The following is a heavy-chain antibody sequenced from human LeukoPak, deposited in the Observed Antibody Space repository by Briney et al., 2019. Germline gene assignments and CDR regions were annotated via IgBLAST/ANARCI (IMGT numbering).Heavy chain of an antibody. CDR3: ARDQGSGSRIFDY. CDR1: GYTFTSYY. Sequence: ASVKVSCKASGYTFTSYYMHCERQAPGQGLEWMGIINPSGGSISYAQKFQGRITMTRDTSTSTVYMELSSLRSEDTAVYYCARDQGSGSRIFDYWGQGTLVTVSS. J-gene: IGHJ4*02. CDR2: INPSGGSI. V-gene: IGHV1-46*01. D-gene: IGHD6-19*01.